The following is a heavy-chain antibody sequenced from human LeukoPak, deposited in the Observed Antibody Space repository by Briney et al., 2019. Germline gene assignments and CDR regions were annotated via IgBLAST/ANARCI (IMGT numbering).Heavy chain of an antibody. CDR2: INLNSGGT. J-gene: IGHJ4*02. CDR3: ARATDSSSWYDY. D-gene: IGHD6-13*01. Sequence: PRASVKVSCKASGYTFTGYYMHWVRQAPGQGLEWMGWINLNSGGTNYAQKFQGRVTMTRDTSISTAYMELSRLRSDDTAVYYCARATDSSSWYDYWGQGTLVTVSS. CDR1: GYTFTGYY. V-gene: IGHV1-2*02.